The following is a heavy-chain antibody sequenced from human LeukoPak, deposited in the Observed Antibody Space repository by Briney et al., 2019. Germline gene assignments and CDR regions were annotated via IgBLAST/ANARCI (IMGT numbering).Heavy chain of an antibody. D-gene: IGHD1-26*01. CDR2: ISSSSSYI. Sequence: GGSLRLSCVGSGFTFDDYGMGWVRQAPGKGLEWVSSISSSSSYIYYADSVKGRFTISRDNAKNSLYLQMNSLRAEDTAVYYCARDGSNLYDAFDIWGQGTMVTVSS. CDR3: ARDGSNLYDAFDI. J-gene: IGHJ3*02. V-gene: IGHV3-21*01. CDR1: GFTFDDYG.